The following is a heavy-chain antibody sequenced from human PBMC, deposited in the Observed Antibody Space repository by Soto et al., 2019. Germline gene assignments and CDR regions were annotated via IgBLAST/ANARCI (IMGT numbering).Heavy chain of an antibody. D-gene: IGHD3-3*01. Sequence: GGSLRLSCAASGFTFDDYAMHWVRQAPGKGLEWVSGISWNSGSIGYADSVKGRFTISRDNAKNSLYLQMNSLRAEDTALYYCAKDIDENYDFWSGPLCDWGQGTLVTVSS. V-gene: IGHV3-9*01. J-gene: IGHJ4*02. CDR1: GFTFDDYA. CDR3: AKDIDENYDFWSGPLCD. CDR2: ISWNSGSI.